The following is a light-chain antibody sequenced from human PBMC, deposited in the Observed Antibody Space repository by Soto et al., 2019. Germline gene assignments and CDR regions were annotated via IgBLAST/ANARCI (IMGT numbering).Light chain of an antibody. Sequence: QSVLTQPPSASGTPGQRVTISCSGSISNIGSYTVDWYQQLPGTAPKLVIYNNNQRPSGVPDRFSGSKSGTSASLAISGLKTEDEADYYCAAWDDSLNGPVFGGGTKLTVL. CDR2: NNN. CDR1: ISNIGSYT. V-gene: IGLV1-44*01. CDR3: AAWDDSLNGPV. J-gene: IGLJ3*02.